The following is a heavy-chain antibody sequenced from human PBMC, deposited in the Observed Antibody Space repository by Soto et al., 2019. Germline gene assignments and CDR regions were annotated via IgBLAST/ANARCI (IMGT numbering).Heavy chain of an antibody. D-gene: IGHD2-2*01. J-gene: IGHJ6*04. V-gene: IGHV4-59*08. CDR1: GGSISSYY. CDR3: ARHGGYCSSTSCQGDV. CDR2: IYYSGST. Sequence: SETLSLTCTVSGGSISSYYWSWIRQPPGKGLEWIGYIYYSGSTNYNPSLKSRVTISVDTSKNQFSLKLSSVTAADTAVYYCARHGGYCSSTSCQGDVWGKGTTVTVSS.